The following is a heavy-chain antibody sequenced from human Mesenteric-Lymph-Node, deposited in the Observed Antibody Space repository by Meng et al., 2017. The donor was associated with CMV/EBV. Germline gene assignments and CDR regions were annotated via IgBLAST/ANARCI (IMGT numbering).Heavy chain of an antibody. CDR3: ARVPRRDGYNPYFDY. J-gene: IGHJ4*02. Sequence: LSLTCAASGFTFSSYSMNWVRQAPGKGLEWVSSISSSSSYIYYADSVKGRFTISRDNAKNSLYLQMNSLRAEDTAVYYCARVPRRDGYNPYFDYWGQGTLVTISS. CDR1: GFTFSSYS. D-gene: IGHD5-24*01. V-gene: IGHV3-21*01. CDR2: ISSSSSYI.